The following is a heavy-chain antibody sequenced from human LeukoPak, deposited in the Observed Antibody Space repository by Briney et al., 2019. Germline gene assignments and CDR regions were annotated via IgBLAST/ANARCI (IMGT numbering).Heavy chain of an antibody. D-gene: IGHD3-3*01. CDR3: AREGGFYRPLDY. CDR2: VHLDGRT. Sequence: SETLSLTCGVSGGSFINTNWWTWVRQPPGKGVEWIGEVHLDGRTNYKPSLERRLTMSVDVSDNQVSLKLTSVTAADTAVYYCAREGGFYRPLDYSGQGTLVTVSS. CDR1: GGSFINTNW. J-gene: IGHJ4*02. V-gene: IGHV4-4*02.